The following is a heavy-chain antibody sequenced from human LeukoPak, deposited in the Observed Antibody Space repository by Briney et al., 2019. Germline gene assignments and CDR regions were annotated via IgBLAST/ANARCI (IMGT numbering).Heavy chain of an antibody. V-gene: IGHV3-23*01. CDR3: ATLTGGY. CDR2: ISGSGGST. CDR1: GFTFSSYA. Sequence: GSLRLSCAASGFTFSSYAMSWVRQAPGKGLEWVSAISGSGGSTYYADSVKGRFTISRDNSKNTLYVQMDSLRADDTAVYYCATLTGGYWGQGTLVTVSS. D-gene: IGHD3-10*01. J-gene: IGHJ4*02.